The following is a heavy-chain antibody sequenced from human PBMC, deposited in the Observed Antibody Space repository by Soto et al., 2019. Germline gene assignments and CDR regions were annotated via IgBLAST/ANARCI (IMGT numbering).Heavy chain of an antibody. CDR1: GGSISSYY. J-gene: IGHJ4*02. CDR2: IYYSGST. D-gene: IGHD2-15*01. V-gene: IGHV4-59*01. Sequence: SLTCTVSGGSISSYYWSWIRQPPGKGLEWIGYIYYSGSTSYAQKFQGRVTMTRDTSTSTVYMELSSLRSEDTAVYYCARGGSGIDIVVVVAATWDYFDYWGQGTLVTVSS. CDR3: ARGGSGIDIVVVVAATWDYFDY.